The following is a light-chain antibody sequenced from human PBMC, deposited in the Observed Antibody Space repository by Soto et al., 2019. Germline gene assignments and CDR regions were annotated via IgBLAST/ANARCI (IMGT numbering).Light chain of an antibody. V-gene: IGKV3-20*01. CDR2: GAS. Sequence: EIVLTQTPGTLSLSPGERATLSCTASQSVTGSYLAWYQQKPGQAPRLQIYGASSRDTGVPDKFSGSGSGTDFTLAISRLDPEDFAVYYCHHYGPSPWTFGQGTKLEIK. CDR1: QSVTGSY. J-gene: IGKJ1*01. CDR3: HHYGPSPWT.